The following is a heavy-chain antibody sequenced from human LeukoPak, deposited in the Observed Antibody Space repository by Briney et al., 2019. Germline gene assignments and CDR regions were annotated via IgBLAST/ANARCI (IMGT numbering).Heavy chain of an antibody. Sequence: GGSLRLSCAAPGFTFSSDAMSWVRQAPGKGLGWVSAISGSGGRTYYADSVKGRFTISRDNSKHTLYLQMNSLRAEDPAVYYCAKVREPTGTDYWGQGTLVTVSS. CDR3: AKVREPTGTDY. J-gene: IGHJ4*02. D-gene: IGHD1-14*01. CDR1: GFTFSSDA. V-gene: IGHV3-23*01. CDR2: ISGSGGRT.